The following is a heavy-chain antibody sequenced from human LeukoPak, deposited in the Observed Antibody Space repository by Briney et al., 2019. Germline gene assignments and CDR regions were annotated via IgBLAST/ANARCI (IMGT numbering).Heavy chain of an antibody. CDR2: ISGSGGST. CDR1: GFTFSSYA. V-gene: IGHV3-23*01. J-gene: IGHJ6*02. CDR3: AKGKLLWFGEFKNYGMDV. Sequence: GGSLRLSCAASGFTFSSYAMSWVRQAPGKGLEWVSAISGSGGSTYYADSVKGRFAISRDNSKNTLYLQMNSLRAEDTAVYYCAKGKLLWFGEFKNYGMDVWGQGTTVTVSS. D-gene: IGHD3-10*01.